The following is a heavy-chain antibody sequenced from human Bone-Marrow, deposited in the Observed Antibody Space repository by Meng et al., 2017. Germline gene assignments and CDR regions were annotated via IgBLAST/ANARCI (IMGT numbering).Heavy chain of an antibody. CDR3: ARGHGGNSWSPDY. CDR2: RYHSES. V-gene: IGHV4-38-2*02. D-gene: IGHD6-13*01. Sequence: ESLKISCSVSGYSISSGYYWGWMRQPPGKGLEWIGSRYHSESYYNPSLKSRVTISLDTSKNKFSLKLSSVTAADTAVYYCARGHGGNSWSPDYWGQGTLVTVSS. J-gene: IGHJ4*02. CDR1: GYSISSGYY.